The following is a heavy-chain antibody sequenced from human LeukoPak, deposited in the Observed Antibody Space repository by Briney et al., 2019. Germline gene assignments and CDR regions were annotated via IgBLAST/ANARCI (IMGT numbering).Heavy chain of an antibody. CDR2: IYYSGST. D-gene: IGHD3-3*01. Sequence: SETLSLTCTVSGGSISSSSYDWGWIRQPPGKGLEWIGSIYYSGSTYYNPSLKSRVTISVDTSKNQFSLKLSSVTAADTAVYYCARHRGITIFGVVIPLGQHNWFDPWGQGTLVTVSS. J-gene: IGHJ5*02. CDR1: GGSISSSSYD. V-gene: IGHV4-39*01. CDR3: ARHRGITIFGVVIPLGQHNWFDP.